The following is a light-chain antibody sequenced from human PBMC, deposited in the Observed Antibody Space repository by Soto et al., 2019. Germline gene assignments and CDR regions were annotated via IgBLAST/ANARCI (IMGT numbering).Light chain of an antibody. CDR2: SAS. Sequence: PGQRATLSCRASQSFNSIYLAWYQQKPGQAPRLLIYSASSRATGIPARFSGSGSGTDFTLTISSLQSEDFAVYYCQQYNNWPPITFGQGTRLEIK. J-gene: IGKJ5*01. CDR3: QQYNNWPPIT. CDR1: QSFNSIY. V-gene: IGKV3D-15*01.